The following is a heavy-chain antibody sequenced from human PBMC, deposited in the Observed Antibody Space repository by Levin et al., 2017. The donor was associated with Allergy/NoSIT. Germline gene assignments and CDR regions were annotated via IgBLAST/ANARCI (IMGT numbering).Heavy chain of an antibody. Sequence: SQTLSLTCTVSGDSISSSYWTWLRQPAGGGLEWLGQIYGSGSTICNPSLKSRVTMSVDGSRNQFSLNLRSVTAADTAVYFCARESVGTIDYWGQGTLVTVSS. CDR2: IYGSGST. V-gene: IGHV4-4*07. J-gene: IGHJ4*02. D-gene: IGHD1-26*01. CDR3: ARESVGTIDY. CDR1: GDSISSSY.